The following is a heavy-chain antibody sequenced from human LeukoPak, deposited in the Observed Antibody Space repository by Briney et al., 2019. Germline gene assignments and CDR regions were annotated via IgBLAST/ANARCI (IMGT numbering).Heavy chain of an antibody. Sequence: PSETLSLTCAVYGGSFSGYYWSWIRQPPGKGLEWIREINHSGSTNYNPSLKSRVTISVDTSKNQFSLKLSSVTAADTAVYYCARETAARTYNWFDPWGQGTLVTVSS. CDR1: GGSFSGYY. CDR3: ARETAARTYNWFDP. V-gene: IGHV4-34*01. D-gene: IGHD6-13*01. CDR2: INHSGST. J-gene: IGHJ5*02.